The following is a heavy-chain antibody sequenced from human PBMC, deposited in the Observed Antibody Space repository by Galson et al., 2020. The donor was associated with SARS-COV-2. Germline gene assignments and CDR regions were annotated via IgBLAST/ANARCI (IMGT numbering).Heavy chain of an antibody. D-gene: IGHD1-26*01. CDR2: INHSGST. CDR3: ARGVPRSSLVGATETKAFDY. CDR1: GGSFSGYY. V-gene: IGHV4-34*01. Sequence: SETLSLTCAVYGGSFSGYYWSWIRQPPGKGLEWIGEINHSGSTNYNPSLKSRVTISVDTSKNQFSLKLSSVTAADTAVYYCARGVPRSSLVGATETKAFDYWGQGTLVTVSS. J-gene: IGHJ4*02.